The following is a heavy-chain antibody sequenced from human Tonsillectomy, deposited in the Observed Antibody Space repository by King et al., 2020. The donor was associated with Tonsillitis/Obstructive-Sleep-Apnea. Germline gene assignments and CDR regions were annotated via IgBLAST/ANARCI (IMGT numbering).Heavy chain of an antibody. D-gene: IGHD2-15*01. J-gene: IGHJ5*02. Sequence: QLVQSGAEVKKPGSSVKVSCKASGGTFSNYPISWVRQAPGQGLEWMGRITPMVDITHYAQRFQGRVTITADKSTSTAYMELSSLRPADTAVYYCASERSGGVSWGYNWFDPWGQGTLVTVSS. V-gene: IGHV1-69*04. CDR3: ASERSGGVSWGYNWFDP. CDR2: ITPMVDIT. CDR1: GGTFSNYP.